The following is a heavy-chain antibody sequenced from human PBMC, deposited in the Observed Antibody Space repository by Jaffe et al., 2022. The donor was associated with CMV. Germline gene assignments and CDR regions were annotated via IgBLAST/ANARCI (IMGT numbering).Heavy chain of an antibody. CDR3: ARTHARPPYYYYYYMDV. J-gene: IGHJ6*03. CDR2: IDWDDDK. Sequence: QVTLRESGPALVKPTQTLTLTCTFSGFSLSTSGMCVSWIRQPPGKALEWLARIDWDDDKYYSTSLKTRLTISKDTSKNQVVLTMTNMDPVDTATYYCARTHARPPYYYYYYMDVWGKGTTVTVSS. D-gene: IGHD2-2*01. CDR1: GFSLSTSGMC. V-gene: IGHV2-70*15.